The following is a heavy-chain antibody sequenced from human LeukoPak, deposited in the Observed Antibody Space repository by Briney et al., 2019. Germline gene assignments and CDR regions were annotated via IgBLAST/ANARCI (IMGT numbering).Heavy chain of an antibody. V-gene: IGHV1-69*05. J-gene: IGHJ4*02. CDR2: IIPIFGTA. CDR3: ARDNVEMATFDY. D-gene: IGHD5-24*01. Sequence: ASVKVSCTASGGTFSSYAISWVRQAPGQGLEWMGGIIPIFGTANHAQKFQGRVTITTDESTSTAYMELSSLRSEDTAVYYCARDNVEMATFDYWGQGTLVTVSS. CDR1: GGTFSSYA.